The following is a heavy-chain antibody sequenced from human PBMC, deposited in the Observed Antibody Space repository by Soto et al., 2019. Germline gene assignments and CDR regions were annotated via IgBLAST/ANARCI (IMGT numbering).Heavy chain of an antibody. D-gene: IGHD3-22*01. Sequence: QVQLVQSGAEVKKPGSSVKVSCKASGGTFSSYAISWVRQAPGQGLECMGGIIPIFGTANYAQKFQGRVTITADESTTTAYMELSSLRSEDTAVYYCARSHNTYYYDSSGYPRSYGMDVWGQGTTVTVSS. J-gene: IGHJ6*02. V-gene: IGHV1-69*12. CDR2: IIPIFGTA. CDR3: ARSHNTYYYDSSGYPRSYGMDV. CDR1: GGTFSSYA.